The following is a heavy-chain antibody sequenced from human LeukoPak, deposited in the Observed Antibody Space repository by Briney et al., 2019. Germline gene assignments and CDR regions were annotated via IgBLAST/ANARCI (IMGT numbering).Heavy chain of an antibody. V-gene: IGHV4-4*02. CDR1: GGSISSSNW. CDR2: IYHSGST. Sequence: SETLSLTCTVSGGSISSSNWWSWVRQPPGKGLEWIGEIYHSGSTNYNPSLKSRVTISVDKSKNQFSLKLSSVTAADTAVYYCARESTWGGSAADYWGQGTLVTVSS. CDR3: ARESTWGGSAADY. J-gene: IGHJ4*02. D-gene: IGHD3-16*01.